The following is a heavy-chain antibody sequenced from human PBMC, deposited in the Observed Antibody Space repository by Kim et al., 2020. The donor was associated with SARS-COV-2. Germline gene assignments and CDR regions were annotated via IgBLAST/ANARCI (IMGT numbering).Heavy chain of an antibody. D-gene: IGHD5-18*01. V-gene: IGHV3-21*01. CDR3: ARNVDTAMDDAFDI. CDR2: ISSSSSYI. Sequence: GGSLRLSCAASGFTFSSYSMNWVRQAPGKGLEWVSSISSSSSYIYYADSVKGRFTISRDNAKNSLYLQMNSLRAEDTAVYYCARNVDTAMDDAFDIWGQGTMVTVSS. CDR1: GFTFSSYS. J-gene: IGHJ3*02.